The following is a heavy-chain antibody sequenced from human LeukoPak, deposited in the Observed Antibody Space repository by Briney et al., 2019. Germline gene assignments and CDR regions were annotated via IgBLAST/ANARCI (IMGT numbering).Heavy chain of an antibody. J-gene: IGHJ4*02. D-gene: IGHD2-2*02. Sequence: GGSLRLSCAASGFTFSSYGMHWVRQAPGKGLEWVAVISYDGSNKYYADSVKGRFTISRDNSENTLYLQMNSLRAEDTAVYYCAKGDCSRTSCYMVDYWGQGTLVTVSS. V-gene: IGHV3-30*18. CDR2: ISYDGSNK. CDR1: GFTFSSYG. CDR3: AKGDCSRTSCYMVDY.